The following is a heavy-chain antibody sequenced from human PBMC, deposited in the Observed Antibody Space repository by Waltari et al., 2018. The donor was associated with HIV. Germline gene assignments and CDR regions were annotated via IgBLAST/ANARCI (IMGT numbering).Heavy chain of an antibody. J-gene: IGHJ3*02. CDR2: INPIVGTA. D-gene: IGHD4-17*01. V-gene: IGHV1-69*12. CDR3: AREYGDYVGLSYDAFDI. CDR1: GGTFSSYA. Sequence: QVQLVQSGAEVKKPGSSVKVSCKASGGTFSSYAISWVRQAPGQGLEWMGGINPIVGTANYAQKFQGRGTITADESTSTAYMELSSLRSEDTAVYYCAREYGDYVGLSYDAFDIWGQGTMVTVSS.